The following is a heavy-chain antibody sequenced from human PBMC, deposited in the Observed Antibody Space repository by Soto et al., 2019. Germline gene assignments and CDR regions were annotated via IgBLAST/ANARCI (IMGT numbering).Heavy chain of an antibody. V-gene: IGHV1-69*13. CDR2: IIPIFGTA. CDR3: AGVVVVPAARPGHYYYYGMDV. Sequence: ASVKVSCKASGGTFSSYAISWVRQAPGQGLEWMGGIIPIFGTANYAQKFQGRVTITADESTSTACMELSSLRSEDTAVYYCAGVVVVPAARPGHYYYYGMDVWGQGTTVTVSS. J-gene: IGHJ6*02. D-gene: IGHD2-2*01. CDR1: GGTFSSYA.